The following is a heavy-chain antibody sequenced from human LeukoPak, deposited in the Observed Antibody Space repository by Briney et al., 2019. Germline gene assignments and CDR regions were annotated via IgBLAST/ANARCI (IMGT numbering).Heavy chain of an antibody. CDR3: AQGGSGSYWGY. CDR1: GGSISSSSYY. CDR2: IYYSGST. V-gene: IGHV4-39*01. D-gene: IGHD3-10*01. Sequence: SETLSLTCTVSGGSISSSSYYWGWIRQPPGKGLEWIGSIYYSGSTYYNPSLKSRVTISVDTSKNQFSLKLSSVTAADTAVYYCAQGGSGSYWGYWGQGTLVTVSS. J-gene: IGHJ4*02.